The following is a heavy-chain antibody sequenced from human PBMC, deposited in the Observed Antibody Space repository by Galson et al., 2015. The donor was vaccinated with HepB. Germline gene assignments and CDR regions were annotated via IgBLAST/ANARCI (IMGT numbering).Heavy chain of an antibody. V-gene: IGHV3-23*01. J-gene: IGHJ4*02. D-gene: IGHD5-24*01. Sequence: SLRLSCAASGFTFSSYAMSWVRQAPGKGLEWVSGISGSGGSTYYADSVKGRFTIPRDNSKNTLYLQMNSLRAEDTAVYYCAKDYKDPTSAMATVFEYWGQGTLVTVSS. CDR2: ISGSGGST. CDR1: GFTFSSYA. CDR3: AKDYKDPTSAMATVFEY.